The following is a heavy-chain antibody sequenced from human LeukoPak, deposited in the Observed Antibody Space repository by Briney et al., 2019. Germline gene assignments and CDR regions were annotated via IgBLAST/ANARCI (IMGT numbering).Heavy chain of an antibody. V-gene: IGHV3-23*01. CDR3: AKKEAMIRGVPYYYDF. CDR2: ISGSGDDT. Sequence: GGSLRLSCAASGFTFSSYAMSWVRQAPGQGLEWVSAISGSGDDTYYADSVKGRFTISRDNSKNTLYLQMNSLRAEDTAVYYCAKKEAMIRGVPYYYDFWGQGTLVTVSS. J-gene: IGHJ4*02. D-gene: IGHD3-10*01. CDR1: GFTFSSYA.